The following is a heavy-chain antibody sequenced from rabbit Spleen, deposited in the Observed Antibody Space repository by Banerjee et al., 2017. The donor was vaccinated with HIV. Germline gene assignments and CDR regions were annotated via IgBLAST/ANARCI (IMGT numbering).Heavy chain of an antibody. CDR3: ARDLPDVIGWNLEL. Sequence: QEQVVESGGGLVQPGGSLKLSCKASGFDFSSYGVSWVRQAPGKGLEWIGFIDPIFSCTYYANGVNGRFTISSHNAQNTLYLQLISLTAAGTASYFCARDLPDVIGWNLELWGPGTLVTVS. J-gene: IGHJ4*01. CDR1: GFDFSSYG. CDR2: IDPIFSCT. V-gene: IGHV1S47*01. D-gene: IGHD1-1*01.